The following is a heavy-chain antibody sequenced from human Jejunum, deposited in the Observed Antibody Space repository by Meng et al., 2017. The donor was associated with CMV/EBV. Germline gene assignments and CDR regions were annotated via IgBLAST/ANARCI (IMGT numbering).Heavy chain of an antibody. CDR1: GFTFRYAW. CDR3: TKGGPLGSYFDY. D-gene: IGHD1-26*01. Sequence: ACGFTFRYAWMTWVRQAPGKGLEWVGRITSETAGGAIDYAAPVAGRFTISRDDSKNTLYLQMNSLKTDDTAVYYCTKGGPLGSYFDYWGQGALVTVSS. CDR2: ITSETAGGAI. V-gene: IGHV3-15*01. J-gene: IGHJ4*02.